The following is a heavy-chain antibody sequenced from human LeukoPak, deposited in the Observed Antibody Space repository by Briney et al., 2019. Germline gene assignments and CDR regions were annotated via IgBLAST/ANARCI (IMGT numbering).Heavy chain of an antibody. CDR1: GFTFSSYW. CDR2: INSDGSST. J-gene: IGHJ3*02. D-gene: IGHD3-16*01. Sequence: GGSLRLSCAASGFTFSSYWMHWVRQAPGKGLVWVSRINSDGSSTSYADSVKGRFTISRDNAKNTLYLQMNSLRAEDTAVYYCARDGYDYVWGSYCPHDTFDIWGQGTMVTVSS. CDR3: ARDGYDYVWGSYCPHDTFDI. V-gene: IGHV3-74*01.